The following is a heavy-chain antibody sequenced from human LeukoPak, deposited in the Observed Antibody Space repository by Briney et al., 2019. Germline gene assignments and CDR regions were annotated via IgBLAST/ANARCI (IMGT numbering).Heavy chain of an antibody. V-gene: IGHV4-34*01. Sequence: SETLSLTCAVYGGSFSGYYWSWIRQPPGKGLEWIGEINHSGSTNYSPSLKSRVTISVDTSKNQFSLRLSSVTAADTAVYYCVSNPYSNYYFDYWGQGTLVTVSS. D-gene: IGHD4-11*01. CDR3: VSNPYSNYYFDY. CDR1: GGSFSGYY. CDR2: INHSGST. J-gene: IGHJ4*02.